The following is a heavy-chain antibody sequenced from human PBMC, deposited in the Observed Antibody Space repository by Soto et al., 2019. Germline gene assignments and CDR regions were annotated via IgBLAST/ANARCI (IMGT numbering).Heavy chain of an antibody. CDR2: IRDGGEST. CDR1: GFIFGNYM. D-gene: IGHD2-15*01. J-gene: IGHJ3*02. Sequence: EVQLLESGGGLVQPGESLRLSCAFSGFIFGNYMMTWVRQAPGKGLEWVSTIRDGGESTYYADSVKGRFTISRDNSKNTLYLQMDSLGVEDTVVYYCAPQVHCSGVSCHYDAFDSRGQGTMVTVSS. CDR3: APQVHCSGVSCHYDAFDS. V-gene: IGHV3-23*01.